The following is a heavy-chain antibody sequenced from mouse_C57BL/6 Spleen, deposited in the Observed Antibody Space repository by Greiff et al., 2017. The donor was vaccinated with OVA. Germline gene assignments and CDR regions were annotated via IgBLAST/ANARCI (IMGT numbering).Heavy chain of an antibody. CDR2: IYPGNSDT. CDR3: TRKRGYYGSSYYFDY. J-gene: IGHJ2*01. D-gene: IGHD1-1*01. Sequence: VQLQQSGTVLARPGASVKMSCKTSGYTFTSYWMHWVKQRPGQGLEWIGAIYPGNSDTSYNQKFKGKAKLTAVTSASTAYMELSSLTNEDSAVYYGTRKRGYYGSSYYFDYWGQGTTLTVSS. V-gene: IGHV1-5*01. CDR1: GYTFTSYW.